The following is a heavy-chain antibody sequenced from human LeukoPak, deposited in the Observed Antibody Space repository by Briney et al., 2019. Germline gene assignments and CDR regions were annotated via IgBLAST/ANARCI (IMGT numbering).Heavy chain of an antibody. D-gene: IGHD3-10*01. CDR3: ARDRDYGSGLFDY. V-gene: IGHV4-59*01. CDR1: GGSISSYY. Sequence: SETLSLTCTVSGGSISSYYWSWIRQPPGKGLEWIGYTYYSGSTNSNPSLKSRVTISVDTSKNHFSLKLSSVTAADTAMYYCARDRDYGSGLFDYWGQGTLVAVSS. CDR2: TYYSGST. J-gene: IGHJ4*02.